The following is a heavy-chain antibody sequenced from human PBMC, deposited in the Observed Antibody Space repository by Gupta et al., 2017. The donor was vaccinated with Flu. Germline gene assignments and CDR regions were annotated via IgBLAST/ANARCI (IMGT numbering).Heavy chain of an antibody. Sequence: EVQVLESGGGLVQPGGSLRLSCAASGFTFSDYAISWVRQAPGKGLEWVSTIDKRGTTTFYADSVKGRFTISRDNSKNTLSLQMNSLRAEDTAIYYCAKLTGITGWSFDYWGQGTPVTVSS. CDR1: GFTFSDYA. V-gene: IGHV3-23*05. J-gene: IGHJ4*02. CDR3: AKLTGITGWSFDY. D-gene: IGHD6-19*01. CDR2: IDKRGTTT.